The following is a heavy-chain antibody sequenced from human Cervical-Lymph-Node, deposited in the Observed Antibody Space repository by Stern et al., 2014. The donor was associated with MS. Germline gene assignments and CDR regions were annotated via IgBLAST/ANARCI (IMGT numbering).Heavy chain of an antibody. Sequence: QIPLKESGPVLVKPTETLTLTCTVSGFSLTNAKVTVSWIRQPPGKAPAWLAHIFSNDEKSYSASLQTRLSVSRDTSKSQVVLTMTNMDPVDTGTYYCARMGIARSLADWGQGTLVTVSS. CDR2: IFSNDEK. D-gene: IGHD2-21*01. CDR3: ARMGIARSLAD. CDR1: GFSLTNAKVT. J-gene: IGHJ4*02. V-gene: IGHV2-26*01.